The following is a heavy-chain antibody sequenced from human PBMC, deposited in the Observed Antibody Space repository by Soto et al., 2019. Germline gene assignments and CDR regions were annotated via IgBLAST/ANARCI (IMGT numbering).Heavy chain of an antibody. V-gene: IGHV4-59*01. D-gene: IGHD3-22*01. CDR1: GGSISSYY. J-gene: IGHJ5*02. CDR3: ARVAYYYDSSGQVHWFDP. CDR2: IYYSGST. Sequence: KASETLSLTCTVSGGSISSYYWSWIRQPPGKGLEWIGYIYYSGSTNCNPSLKSRVTISVDTSKNQFSLKLSSVTAADTAVYYCARVAYYYDSSGQVHWFDPWGQGTLVTVSS.